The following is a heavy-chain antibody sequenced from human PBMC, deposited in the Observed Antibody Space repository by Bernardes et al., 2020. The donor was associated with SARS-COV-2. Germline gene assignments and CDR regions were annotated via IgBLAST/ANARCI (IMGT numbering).Heavy chain of an antibody. CDR1: GGSISSSNYY. Sequence: SETLSLPCTVSGGSISSSNYYWDWIRQPPGTGLEWIGTIYYSGNTYYNPSLKSRVTISVDTSKNQFSLKLNSVTAADTAVYYCARLLSGSGSRYWGQGTLVTVSS. CDR2: IYYSGNT. J-gene: IGHJ4*02. CDR3: ARLLSGSGSRY. V-gene: IGHV4-39*01. D-gene: IGHD1-26*01.